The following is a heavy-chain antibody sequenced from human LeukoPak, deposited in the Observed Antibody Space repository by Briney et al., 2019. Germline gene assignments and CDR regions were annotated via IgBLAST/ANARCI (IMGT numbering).Heavy chain of an antibody. D-gene: IGHD3-16*01. V-gene: IGHV3-30*04. CDR1: GFTFSSYA. CDR3: ARDGGRVMITFGGVTISYFDL. J-gene: IGHJ2*01. CDR2: ISYDGSNK. Sequence: PGGSLRLSCAASGFTFSSYAMHWVRQAPGKGLEWVAVISYDGSNKYYADSVKGRFTISRDNSKNTLYLQMNRLRAEDTALYYCARDGGRVMITFGGVTISYFDLWGRGTLVTVSS.